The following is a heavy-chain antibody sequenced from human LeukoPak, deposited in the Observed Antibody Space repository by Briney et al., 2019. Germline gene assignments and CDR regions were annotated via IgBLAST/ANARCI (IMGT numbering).Heavy chain of an antibody. D-gene: IGHD3-10*01. V-gene: IGHV4-34*01. CDR2: INHSGST. CDR3: ARGFYGSGSQFDY. J-gene: IGHJ4*02. CDR1: GGSFSGYY. Sequence: SETLSLTCAVYGGSFSGYYWSWIRQPPGKGLEWIGEINHSGSTNYNPSLKSRVTISVDMSKNQLSLKLSSVTAADTAVYYCARGFYGSGSQFDYWGQGTLVTVSS.